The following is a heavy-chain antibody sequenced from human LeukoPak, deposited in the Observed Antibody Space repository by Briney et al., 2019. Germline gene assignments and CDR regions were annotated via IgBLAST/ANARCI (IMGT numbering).Heavy chain of an antibody. Sequence: GGSLRLSCAASGFTFSSYGMNWVRQAPGKGLEWVSAISGSGLTTYYADSVKGRFTISRDNSKNTLYLQMSSLRAEDTAVYYCAKALVPSGHDYGDCWGQGTLVTVSS. D-gene: IGHD6-25*01. J-gene: IGHJ4*02. CDR3: AKALVPSGHDYGDC. CDR2: ISGSGLTT. CDR1: GFTFSSYG. V-gene: IGHV3-23*01.